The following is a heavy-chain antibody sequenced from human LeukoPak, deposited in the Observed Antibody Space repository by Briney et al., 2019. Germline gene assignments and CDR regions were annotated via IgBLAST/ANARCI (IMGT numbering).Heavy chain of an antibody. CDR2: IIAYNGNK. J-gene: IGHJ3*02. D-gene: IGHD1-26*01. V-gene: IGHV1-18*01. Sequence: ASVKVSCKASGYTFTIYGIGWVRHAPGQGLEWMGLIIAYNGNKKYAQKLQGRVTMTPDPSTSTAYVELRRLRSDDTAVYYCARNYGRYLAFDIWGQGTMVTVSS. CDR3: ARNYGRYLAFDI. CDR1: GYTFTIYG.